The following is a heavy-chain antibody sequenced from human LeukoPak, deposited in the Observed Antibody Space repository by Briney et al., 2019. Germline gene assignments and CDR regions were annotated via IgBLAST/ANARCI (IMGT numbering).Heavy chain of an antibody. CDR2: IGTAGDT. CDR1: GFTFSSYD. Sequence: GGSLSLSCAASGFTFSSYDMHWVRQATGKGLEWVSAIGTAGDTYYPGSVKGRFTISRENAKNSLYLQMNSLRAGDTAVYYCARGGNRYCSGGSCYMFDYWGQGTLVTVSS. CDR3: ARGGNRYCSGGSCYMFDY. V-gene: IGHV3-13*01. D-gene: IGHD2-15*01. J-gene: IGHJ4*02.